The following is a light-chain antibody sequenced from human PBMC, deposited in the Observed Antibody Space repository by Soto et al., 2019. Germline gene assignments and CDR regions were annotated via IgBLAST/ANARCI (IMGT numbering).Light chain of an antibody. J-gene: IGKJ2*01. CDR2: DAS. CDR3: QQYHTTPFT. CDR1: QSVSSY. V-gene: IGKV3-11*01. Sequence: EIVLTQSPATLSLSPGERATLSCRASQSVSSYLAWYQQKPGQAPRLLIYDASNRATGIPARFSGSGSGTDFTLTIISLEPEDFAVYYCQQYHTTPFTFGQGTKVEIK.